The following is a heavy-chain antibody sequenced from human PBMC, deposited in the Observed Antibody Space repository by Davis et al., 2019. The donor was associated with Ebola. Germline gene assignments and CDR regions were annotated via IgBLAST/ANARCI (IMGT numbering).Heavy chain of an antibody. CDR1: GYTFTSYD. CDR3: ARGTAARTYFDY. Sequence: ASVKVSCKASGYTFTSYDVHWVRQATGQGLEWMGWMNPNSRNTGYAQKFQGRVTMTRDTSTSTVYMELSSLRSEDTAVYYCARGTAARTYFDYWGQGTLVTVSS. J-gene: IGHJ4*02. V-gene: IGHV1-8*01. CDR2: MNPNSRNT. D-gene: IGHD6-13*01.